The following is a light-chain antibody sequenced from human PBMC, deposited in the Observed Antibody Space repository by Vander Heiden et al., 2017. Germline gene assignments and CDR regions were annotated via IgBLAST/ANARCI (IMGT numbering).Light chain of an antibody. J-gene: IGKJ1*01. CDR3: HQYSPST. V-gene: IGKV1-5*03. Sequence: DIQMTPSPSTLAASVGDRVTITCRASQNINNWLAWYQQRPGKAPKLLIYKASTLESGVASRFSGSGSGTEFTLTISSLQPDDFATYYCHQYSPSTFGQGTQVEIK. CDR1: QNINNW. CDR2: KAS.